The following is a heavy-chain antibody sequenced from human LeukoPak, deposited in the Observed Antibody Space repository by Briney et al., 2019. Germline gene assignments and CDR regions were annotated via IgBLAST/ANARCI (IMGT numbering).Heavy chain of an antibody. D-gene: IGHD6-19*01. CDR2: ISGSGGST. J-gene: IGHJ6*02. CDR1: GFTFSSYA. CDR3: AKDRKSGWYYYYGMDV. Sequence: GGSLRLSCAASGFTFSSYAMSWVRQAPGKGLEWVSAISGSGGSTYYADSVKGRFTISRDNSKNTLYLQMNSLRAEDTAVYYCAKDRKSGWYYYYGMDVWGQGTTVTVSS. V-gene: IGHV3-23*01.